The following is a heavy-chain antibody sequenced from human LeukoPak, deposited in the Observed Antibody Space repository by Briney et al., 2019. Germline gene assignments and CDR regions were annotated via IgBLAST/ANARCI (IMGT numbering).Heavy chain of an antibody. V-gene: IGHV3-11*01. CDR2: ISSSGRNT. CDR3: ARAIYDGFDI. J-gene: IGHJ3*02. D-gene: IGHD5-24*01. Sequence: GSLRLSCAASGLTFSDYYMTWIRQAPGKGLDWVSYISSSGRNTYYADSVKGRFTISRDNAKNSLYLQMNSLRAEDTAVYYCARAIYDGFDIWGQGKMVTVSS. CDR1: GLTFSDYY.